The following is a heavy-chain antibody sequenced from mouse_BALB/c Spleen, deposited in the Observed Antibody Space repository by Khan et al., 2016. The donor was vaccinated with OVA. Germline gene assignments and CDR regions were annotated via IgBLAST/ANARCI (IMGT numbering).Heavy chain of an antibody. Sequence: QIQLEQSGPELQKPGETVKLSCKASGHNFKDYEMNWVKQSPGEGLKWMGWMNPETGDPTYDDEFKGRVAISSETSASTAYLQLSSLKTEDTATYCCVRVHARYWGQGTTLTVSS. CDR3: VRVHARY. J-gene: IGHJ2*01. V-gene: IGHV9-3*02. CDR2: MNPETGDP. CDR1: GHNFKDYE. D-gene: IGHD3-2*02.